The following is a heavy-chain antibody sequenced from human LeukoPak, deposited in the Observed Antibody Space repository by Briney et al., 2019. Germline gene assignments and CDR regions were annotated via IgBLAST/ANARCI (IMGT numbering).Heavy chain of an antibody. CDR1: GGTFSSYA. J-gene: IGHJ5*02. CDR3: ESMHDYAPCLNWFYP. V-gene: IGHV1-69*05. CDR2: IIHIFGTT. Sequence: SVKVSCKASGGTFSSYAISWVRQPPGQGLEWMGGIIHIFGTTNYAQNVQGSVTITTDESTSTAYIELSSLRSEDTAVYDCESMHDYAPCLNWFYPWGQGTLVTVSS. D-gene: IGHD4-17*01.